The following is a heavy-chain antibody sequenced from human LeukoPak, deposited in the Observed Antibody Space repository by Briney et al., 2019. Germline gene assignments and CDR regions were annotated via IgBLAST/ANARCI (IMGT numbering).Heavy chain of an antibody. V-gene: IGHV3-49*04. J-gene: IGHJ4*02. CDR2: IRSKAYGGTT. D-gene: IGHD3-9*01. CDR3: TRVGRTVLRYFDWLSAADY. Sequence: GGSLRLSCAASGFTFSSYAMSWVRQAPGKGLEWVGFIRSKAYGGTTEYAASVKGRFTISRDDSKSIAYLQMNSLKTEDTAVYYCTRVGRTVLRYFDWLSAADYWGQGTLVTVSS. CDR1: GFTFSSYA.